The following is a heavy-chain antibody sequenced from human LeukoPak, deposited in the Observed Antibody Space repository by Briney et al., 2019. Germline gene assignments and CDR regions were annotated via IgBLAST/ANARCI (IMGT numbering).Heavy chain of an antibody. V-gene: IGHV1-18*01. J-gene: IGHJ4*02. CDR2: ISAYNGNT. CDR1: GYTFTSYG. CDR3: ARVRYYYGSGSTNTLDY. Sequence: ASVKVSFKASGYTFTSYGISWVRQAPGQGLEWMGWISAYNGNTNYAQKLQGRVTMTTDTSTSTAYMELRSLRSDDTAVYYCARVRYYYGSGSTNTLDYWGQGTLVTVSS. D-gene: IGHD3-10*01.